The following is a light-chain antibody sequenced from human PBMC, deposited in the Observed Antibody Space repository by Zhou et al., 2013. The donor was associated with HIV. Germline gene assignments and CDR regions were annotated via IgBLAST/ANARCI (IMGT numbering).Light chain of an antibody. CDR1: QSITTS. V-gene: IGKV1-5*03. Sequence: DIQMTQSSSTLSASLGDRVTISCRASQSITTSLAWYQQRPGKAPKLLIYGASILESGVPSKFSGGGSGTEFTLRISNLEPDDFATYYCQQYHASPWTFGHGTRVKS. J-gene: IGKJ1*01. CDR3: QQYHASPWT. CDR2: GAS.